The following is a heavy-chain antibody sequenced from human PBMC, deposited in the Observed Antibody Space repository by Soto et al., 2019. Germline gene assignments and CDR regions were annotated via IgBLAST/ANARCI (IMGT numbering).Heavy chain of an antibody. J-gene: IGHJ5*02. V-gene: IGHV3-23*01. CDR3: AKDGSRYYDYWSGYSS. CDR2: ISGSGDST. CDR1: GFTLNSYA. Sequence: EVQLLESGGGLVQPGGSLRLSCAASGFTLNSYAMSWVRQAPGKGLEWVSAISGSGDSTYYADSVKGRFISSRDNSKNTLYLQINRLRAEDTAVYYCAKDGSRYYDYWSGYSSWGQGTLVTVSS. D-gene: IGHD3-3*01.